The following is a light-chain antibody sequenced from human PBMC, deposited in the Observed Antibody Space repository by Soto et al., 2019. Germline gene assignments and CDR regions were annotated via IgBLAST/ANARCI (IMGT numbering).Light chain of an antibody. CDR3: QQYDSSPKT. J-gene: IGKJ1*01. Sequence: IELTQSPGTLSLSPAERATPSCRASQSVSSSYLAWYQQKPGQAPRLLIYGASSRATGIPDRFSGSGSGTDFTHAISRLETEDFAVYYCQQYDSSPKTFGQGTKVNIK. V-gene: IGKV3-20*01. CDR1: QSVSSSY. CDR2: GAS.